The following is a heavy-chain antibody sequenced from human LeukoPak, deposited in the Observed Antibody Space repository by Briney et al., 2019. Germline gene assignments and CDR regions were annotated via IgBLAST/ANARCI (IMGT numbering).Heavy chain of an antibody. Sequence: SVKVSCKASGGTFSSYAISWVRQAPGQGLEWMGGIIPIFGTTNYAQKFQGRVTITADKSTSTAYMELSSLRSEDTAVYYCARALPDALGGIGNAFDIWGQGTMVTVSS. D-gene: IGHD3-16*01. J-gene: IGHJ3*02. CDR3: ARALPDALGGIGNAFDI. CDR1: GGTFSSYA. V-gene: IGHV1-69*06. CDR2: IIPIFGTT.